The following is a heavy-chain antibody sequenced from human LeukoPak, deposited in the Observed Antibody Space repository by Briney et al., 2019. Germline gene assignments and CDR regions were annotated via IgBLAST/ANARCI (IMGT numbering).Heavy chain of an antibody. CDR2: ISSSSSYI. D-gene: IGHD3-9*01. CDR1: GFTFSSYS. CDR3: ARRDILTGYYTIDY. Sequence: GGSLRLSCAASGFTFSSYSMNWVRQAPGKGLEWVSFISSSSSYIYYADSVKGRFTISRDNAKNSLYLQMNSLRAEDTAVYYCARRDILTGYYTIDYWGQGTLVTVSS. V-gene: IGHV3-21*01. J-gene: IGHJ4*02.